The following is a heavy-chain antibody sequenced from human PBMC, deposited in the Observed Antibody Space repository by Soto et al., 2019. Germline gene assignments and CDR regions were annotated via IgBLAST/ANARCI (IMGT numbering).Heavy chain of an antibody. CDR2: ISGSGGTT. V-gene: IGHV3-23*01. CDR1: GFTFSIYA. Sequence: PGVSLRLSCAASGFTFSIYAMTWVRQAPGKGLEWVSVISGSGGTTSNAASVKGRFTISRDNSQSRLYLQMNSLRAEDTAVYYCAKEVDNFFDYWGQGTLVTVSS. J-gene: IGHJ4*02. CDR3: AKEVDNFFDY. D-gene: IGHD3-9*01.